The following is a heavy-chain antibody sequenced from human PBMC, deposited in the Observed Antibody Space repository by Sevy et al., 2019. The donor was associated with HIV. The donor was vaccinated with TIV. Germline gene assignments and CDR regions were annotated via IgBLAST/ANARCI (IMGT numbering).Heavy chain of an antibody. Sequence: SETLSLTCTVSIDSISSYSWSWIRQPPGKGLEWIGHVYNSGTTNYNPSLQSRVTISVDTSKNQISLKLNSVTAADTAVYYCARAKYYSSGTSYYMDVWGKGTTVTVSS. CDR1: IDSISSYS. D-gene: IGHD3-10*01. V-gene: IGHV4-59*01. CDR3: ARAKYYSSGTSYYMDV. CDR2: VYNSGTT. J-gene: IGHJ6*03.